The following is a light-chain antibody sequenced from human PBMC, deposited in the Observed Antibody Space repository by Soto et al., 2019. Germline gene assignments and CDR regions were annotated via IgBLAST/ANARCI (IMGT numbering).Light chain of an antibody. Sequence: EIVLTQSPGTLSLSPGERATLSCRASQSVNGNYLAWYQQKPGPAHRLLIYGASSRPTGIPDRFSGSGSGTDFTLTISRLEPEDFAVYYCQQYRISFRYTFGQGTKLEIK. J-gene: IGKJ2*01. CDR2: GAS. V-gene: IGKV3-20*01. CDR3: QQYRISFRYT. CDR1: QSVNGNY.